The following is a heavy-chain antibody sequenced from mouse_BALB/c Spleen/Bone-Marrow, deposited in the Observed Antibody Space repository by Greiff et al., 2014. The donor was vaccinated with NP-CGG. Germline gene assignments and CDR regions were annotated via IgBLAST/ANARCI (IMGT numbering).Heavy chain of an antibody. V-gene: IGHV14-3*02. J-gene: IGHJ3*01. Sequence: EVKLQESGAELVKPGASVKLSCTASGFNIKDTYMHWVKQRPEQGLEWIGRIDPANGNTKYDPKFQGKATITADTSSNTAYLQLSSLTSEDTAVYYCAMITTGAWFAYWGQGTLVTVPA. D-gene: IGHD2-4*01. CDR3: AMITTGAWFAY. CDR2: IDPANGNT. CDR1: GFNIKDTY.